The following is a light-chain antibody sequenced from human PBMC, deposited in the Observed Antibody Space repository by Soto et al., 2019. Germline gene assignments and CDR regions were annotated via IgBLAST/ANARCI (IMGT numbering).Light chain of an antibody. CDR1: SSDVGGYNY. J-gene: IGLJ3*02. CDR3: CSYTSSSIRV. V-gene: IGLV2-14*01. Sequence: QSALTQPASVSGSPGQSITISCTGTSSDVGGYNYVSWFQQHPDKVPKLMIYEVRNRPSGVSNRLSGSKSGNTASLTISGLQADDEADYYCCSYTSSSIRVFGGGTKLTVL. CDR2: EVR.